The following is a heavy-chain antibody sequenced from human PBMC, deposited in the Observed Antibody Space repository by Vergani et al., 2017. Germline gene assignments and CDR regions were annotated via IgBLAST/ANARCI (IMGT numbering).Heavy chain of an antibody. CDR1: GGSLRNYY. CDR2: IYYSGRT. Sequence: QVQLQESGPGLVKPSETLSLTRTVSGGSLRNYYWSWIRQPPGQGLEWIGFIYYSGRTNYNPSLKSRVAISLDTSKKQFALNLTSGTAADTAFYYCARGIAVADPGDAWGQGTLVTVSS. J-gene: IGHJ5*02. CDR3: ARGIAVADPGDA. D-gene: IGHD6-19*01. V-gene: IGHV4-59*01.